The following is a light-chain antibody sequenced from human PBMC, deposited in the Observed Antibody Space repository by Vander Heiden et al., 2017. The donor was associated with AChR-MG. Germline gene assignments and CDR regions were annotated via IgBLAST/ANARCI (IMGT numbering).Light chain of an antibody. CDR2: GAS. CDR1: QSVSSSY. V-gene: IGKV3-20*01. Sequence: EIGLTQYPGTLSLSPGERATLSCRASQSVSSSYVAWYQQKPGQAPRLLIYGASSRATGIPDRFSGSGSGTDFTLTISRLEPEDFAVYYCQQYGSSPPLTFGQGTKVEIK. CDR3: QQYGSSPPLT. J-gene: IGKJ1*01.